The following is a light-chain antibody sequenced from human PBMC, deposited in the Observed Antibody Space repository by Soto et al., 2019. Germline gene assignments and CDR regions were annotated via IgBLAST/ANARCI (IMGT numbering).Light chain of an antibody. Sequence: DIQMTQSPSTLSASVGDRVTITCRASQSISNWLAWYQQKPGQAPKLLIYYASSLQSEVPSRFSGGGSGTEYTLTISSLEPEDFAVYYCQQRLHWPITFGQGTRLEIK. CDR1: QSISNW. CDR3: QQRLHWPIT. J-gene: IGKJ5*01. CDR2: YAS. V-gene: IGKV1-5*01.